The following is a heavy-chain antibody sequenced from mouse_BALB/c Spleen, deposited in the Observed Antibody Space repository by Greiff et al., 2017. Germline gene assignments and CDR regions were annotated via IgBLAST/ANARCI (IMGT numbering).Heavy chain of an antibody. V-gene: IGHV3-2*02. J-gene: IGHJ2*01. Sequence: VQLQQSGPGLVKPSQSLSLTCTVTGYSITSDYAWNWIRQFPGNKLEWMGYISYSGSTSYNPSLKSRISITRDTSKNQFFLQLNSVTTEDTATYYCAYGTYYFDYWGQGTTLTVSS. CDR2: ISYSGST. D-gene: IGHD2-1*01. CDR3: AYGTYYFDY. CDR1: GYSITSDYA.